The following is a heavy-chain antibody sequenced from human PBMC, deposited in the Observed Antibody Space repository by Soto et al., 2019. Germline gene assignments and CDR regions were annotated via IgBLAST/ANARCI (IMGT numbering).Heavy chain of an antibody. D-gene: IGHD3-16*01. Sequence: QAHLEQSGAEVKRPGASVKVSCKASGYTFSDFDINWLRQASGQGPEWMGWMNAKSGDTFFAQRFQGKINMTCYTSLGTAYMEVGSLTSDDTAMYYCARGNPFNYAGFDVWGQGTTVAVSS. CDR2: MNAKSGDT. V-gene: IGHV1-8*01. J-gene: IGHJ6*02. CDR1: GYTFSDFD. CDR3: ARGNPFNYAGFDV.